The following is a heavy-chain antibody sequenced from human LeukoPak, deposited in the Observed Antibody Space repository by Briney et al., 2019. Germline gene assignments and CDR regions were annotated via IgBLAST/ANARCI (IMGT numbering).Heavy chain of an antibody. CDR1: GFTFSSYW. D-gene: IGHD2-2*01. CDR3: ARANPGLYARDYDY. J-gene: IGHJ4*02. Sequence: PGGSLRLSCAASGFTFSSYWMSWVRQAPGKGLEWVANIKQDGSEKYYVDSVKGRFTISRDNAKNSLYLQMNSLRAEDTAVYYCARANPGLYARDYDYWGQGTLVTVSS. CDR2: IKQDGSEK. V-gene: IGHV3-7*04.